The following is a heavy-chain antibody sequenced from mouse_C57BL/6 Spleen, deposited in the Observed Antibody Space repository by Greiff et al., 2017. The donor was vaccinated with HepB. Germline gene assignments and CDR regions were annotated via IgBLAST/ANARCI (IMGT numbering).Heavy chain of an antibody. D-gene: IGHD1-1*01. J-gene: IGHJ1*03. Sequence: EVKLVESGGGLVKPGGSLKLSCAASRFTFSSYAMSWVRQTPEKRLEWVATISDGGSYTYYPDNVKGRFTISRDNAKNNLYLQMSHLKSEDTAMYYCARDSPHYYGSSHWYFDVWGTGTTVTVSS. CDR3: ARDSPHYYGSSHWYFDV. V-gene: IGHV5-4*01. CDR1: RFTFSSYA. CDR2: ISDGGSYT.